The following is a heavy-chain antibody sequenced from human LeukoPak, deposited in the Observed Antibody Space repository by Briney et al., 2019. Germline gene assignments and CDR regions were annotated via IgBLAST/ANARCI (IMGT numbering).Heavy chain of an antibody. V-gene: IGHV3-74*01. CDR2: IDRDGSRI. CDR1: GFTFSSYW. Sequence: GGSLRLSCAVSGFTFSSYWMHWVRQAPGKGLVWVSRIDRDGSRINYADSVRGRFTISRDNGKNTLFLQMNSLRAEDAAVYYCVRGNDYGGPHYWGQGTLVTVSS. J-gene: IGHJ4*02. D-gene: IGHD4-23*01. CDR3: VRGNDYGGPHY.